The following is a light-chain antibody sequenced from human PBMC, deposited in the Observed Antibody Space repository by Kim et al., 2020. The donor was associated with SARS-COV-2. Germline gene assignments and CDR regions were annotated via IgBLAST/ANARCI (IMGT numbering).Light chain of an antibody. CDR2: GAN. V-gene: IGLV3-19*01. CDR1: SLRRYY. Sequence: SSELTQDPAVSVALGQTVRITCQGGSLRRYYASWYQQKPGQAPVLVIYGANIRPSGIPDRFSGSSSGDTSSLTITGARADDEADYYCNSRDSSADRWVFGGGTQLTVL. J-gene: IGLJ3*02. CDR3: NSRDSSADRWV.